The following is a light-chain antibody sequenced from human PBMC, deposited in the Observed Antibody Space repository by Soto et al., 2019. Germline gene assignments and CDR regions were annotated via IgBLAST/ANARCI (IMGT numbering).Light chain of an antibody. CDR3: QSYDSSLSDSV. CDR1: SSNIGAGHD. J-gene: IGLJ2*01. CDR2: GNS. V-gene: IGLV1-40*01. Sequence: QSALTQPPSVSGAPGQRVTISCTGSSSNIGAGHDVHWYQQLPGTAPRLLIYGNSNRPSGVPDRFSGSKSGTSASLAITGLQAEDEADYYCQSYDSSLSDSVFGGGTKVTVL.